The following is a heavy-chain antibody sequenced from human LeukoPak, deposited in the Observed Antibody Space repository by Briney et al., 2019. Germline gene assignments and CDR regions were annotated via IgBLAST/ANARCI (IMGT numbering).Heavy chain of an antibody. Sequence: KAGGSLRLSCAASGSTFSSYRMNWVRQAPGRGLEWVSSISSGSSYIYYADSVKGRFTISRDNAKNSQYLQMNSLRAEDTAVYYCARDPWTNSDYDGFDYWGQGTLVTVSS. CDR3: ARDPWTNSDYDGFDY. V-gene: IGHV3-21*01. CDR2: ISSGSSYI. CDR1: GSTFSSYR. J-gene: IGHJ4*02. D-gene: IGHD5-12*01.